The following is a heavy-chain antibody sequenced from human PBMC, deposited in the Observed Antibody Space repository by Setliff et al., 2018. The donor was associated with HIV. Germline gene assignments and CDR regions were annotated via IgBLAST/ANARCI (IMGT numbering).Heavy chain of an antibody. CDR2: KYYSGST. CDR1: GGSMRGGDYY. CDR3: ARGVWPRTFDI. J-gene: IGHJ3*02. Sequence: SETLSLTCTVSGGSMRGGDYYWTWLRQPPGKGLGWIGYKYYSGSTFYNSSLWSRLTISLDTSKNQFSLQLNSVTAADTAVYYCARGVWPRTFDIWGQGTMVTVSS. V-gene: IGHV4-30-4*01. D-gene: IGHD2-21*01.